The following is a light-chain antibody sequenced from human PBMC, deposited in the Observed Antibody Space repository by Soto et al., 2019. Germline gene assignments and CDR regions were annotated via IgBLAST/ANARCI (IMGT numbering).Light chain of an antibody. Sequence: DIQMTQSPSTLSASVGDRITITCRASQSISSWLAWYQQKPGKAPKLLIYKASSLESGVPSRFSGSGSGTEFTLTISSLLPDDFATYYCQQYNSYWTFCQGTKVDIK. V-gene: IGKV1-5*03. CDR1: QSISSW. CDR2: KAS. CDR3: QQYNSYWT. J-gene: IGKJ1*01.